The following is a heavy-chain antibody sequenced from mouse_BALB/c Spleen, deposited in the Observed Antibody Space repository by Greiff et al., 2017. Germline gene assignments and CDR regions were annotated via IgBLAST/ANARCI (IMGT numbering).Heavy chain of an antibody. D-gene: IGHD1-2*01. CDR1: GFTFSSFG. J-gene: IGHJ2*01. Sequence: EVMLVESGGGLVQPGGSRKLSCAASGFTFSSFGMHWVRQAPEKGLEWVAYISSGSSTIYYADTVKGRFTISRDNPKNTLFLQMTSLRSEDTAMYYCARGGLLRLRTDFDYWGQGTTLTVSS. CDR2: ISSGSSTI. CDR3: ARGGLLRLRTDFDY. V-gene: IGHV5-17*02.